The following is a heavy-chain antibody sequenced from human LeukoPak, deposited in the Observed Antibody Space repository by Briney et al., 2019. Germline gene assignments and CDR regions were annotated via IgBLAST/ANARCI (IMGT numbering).Heavy chain of an antibody. J-gene: IGHJ4*02. CDR1: GFTFSSYS. CDR2: ISSSSSYI. V-gene: IGHV3-21*01. D-gene: IGHD3-22*01. Sequence: GGSLRLSCVASGFTFSSYSMNWVRQAPGKGLEWVSSISSSSSYIYYADSVKGRFTISRDNSKNTLYLQMNSLRAEDTAVYYCARGSPYYYDSSGYSDKVDYWGQGTLVTVSS. CDR3: ARGSPYYYDSSGYSDKVDY.